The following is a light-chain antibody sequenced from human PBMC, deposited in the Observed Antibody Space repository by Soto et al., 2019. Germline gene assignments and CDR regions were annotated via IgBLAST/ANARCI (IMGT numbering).Light chain of an antibody. Sequence: EIVLTQSPGTLSLSPGERATLSCRASQSVSSSYLAWYQQKPGQAPRLLIYGASSRATGIPDRFSGSGSGTDFTLTISRLEPEVFAVYYCQPYGSSPTFGQGTKVEIK. J-gene: IGKJ1*01. CDR2: GAS. CDR3: QPYGSSPT. CDR1: QSVSSSY. V-gene: IGKV3-20*01.